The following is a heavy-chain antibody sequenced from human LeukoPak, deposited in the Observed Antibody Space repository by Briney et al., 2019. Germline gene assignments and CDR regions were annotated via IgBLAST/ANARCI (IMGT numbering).Heavy chain of an antibody. D-gene: IGHD3-22*01. CDR2: IYYSGST. J-gene: IGHJ4*02. CDR1: GGSISSSSYY. Sequence: SETLSLTCTVSGGSISSSSYYWGWIRQPPGKGLEWIGSIYYSGSTYYNPSLKSRVTISVDTSKNQFSLKLSSVTAADTAVYYCARQKGRVYYDSSGLLAFNGNFDYWGQGTLVTVSS. CDR3: ARQKGRVYYDSSGLLAFNGNFDY. V-gene: IGHV4-39*01.